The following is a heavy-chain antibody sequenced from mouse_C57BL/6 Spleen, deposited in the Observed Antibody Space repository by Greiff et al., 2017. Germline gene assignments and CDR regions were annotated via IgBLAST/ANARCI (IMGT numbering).Heavy chain of an antibody. Sequence: VQLQQPGAELVKPGASVKLSCKASGYTFTSYWMHWVKQRPGQGLEWIGMIHPNSGSTNYNEKFKSKATLTVDKSSSTAYMQLSSMTSEDSAVYYCAREGVITTVVATGYWGQGTTLTVSS. D-gene: IGHD1-1*01. CDR2: IHPNSGST. V-gene: IGHV1-64*01. CDR1: GYTFTSYW. CDR3: AREGVITTVVATGY. J-gene: IGHJ2*01.